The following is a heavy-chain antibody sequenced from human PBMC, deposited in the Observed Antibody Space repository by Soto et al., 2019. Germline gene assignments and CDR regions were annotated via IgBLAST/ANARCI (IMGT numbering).Heavy chain of an antibody. CDR2: INYSGVT. CDR3: ARVMATRGYYYDDYGMDV. J-gene: IGHJ6*02. V-gene: IGHV4-61*01. Sequence: SETLSLTCSVSGGSVSSGYYSWNWIRQPPGKGLEWIGYINYSGVTHFNPSLKSRVTISVDTAASTAYMELGSLRSEDTAVYYCARVMATRGYYYDDYGMDVWGQGTTVTVSS. D-gene: IGHD6-6*01. CDR1: GGSVSSGYYS.